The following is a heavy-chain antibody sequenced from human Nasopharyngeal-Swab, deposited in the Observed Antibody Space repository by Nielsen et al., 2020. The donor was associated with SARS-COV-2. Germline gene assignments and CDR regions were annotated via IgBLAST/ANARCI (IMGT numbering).Heavy chain of an antibody. CDR3: ATSGSYTGFYFDY. J-gene: IGHJ4*02. Sequence: GESLKISCAASGFAFSDYSMDWVRQAPGKGLEWVSYITSSSSTRYYADSVKGRFTVSRDNAKNSLYLQMNSLRAEDTAVYYCATSGSYTGFYFDYWGQGTLVTVSS. D-gene: IGHD1-26*01. CDR1: GFAFSDYS. V-gene: IGHV3-48*01. CDR2: ITSSSSTR.